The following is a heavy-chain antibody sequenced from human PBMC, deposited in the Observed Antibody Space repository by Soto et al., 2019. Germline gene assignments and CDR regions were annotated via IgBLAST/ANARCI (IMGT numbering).Heavy chain of an antibody. V-gene: IGHV2-5*02. J-gene: IGHJ6*02. Sequence: QITLMESGPTLVKPTQTLTLTCTFSGFSLSTGGVGVGWIRQPPGKALEWLALIYWDDDKRYSQSLRSRLTITKDTSKNQVVLTITNMDPVDTATYYCTHSRCGDECLQSYSSHYYYGMDVWGQGTTVTVSS. D-gene: IGHD2-21*01. CDR2: IYWDDDK. CDR3: THSRCGDECLQSYSSHYYYGMDV. CDR1: GFSLSTGGVG.